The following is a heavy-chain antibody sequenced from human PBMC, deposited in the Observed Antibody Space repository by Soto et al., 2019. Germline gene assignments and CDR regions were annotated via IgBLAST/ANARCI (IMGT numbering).Heavy chain of an antibody. CDR2: IYYSGST. D-gene: IGHD6-19*01. Sequence: SETLSLTCTVSGGSISSSNYYWGRIRQPPGKGLEWIGSIYYSGSTYYNPSLKSRVTISVDTSKNQFSLKLSSVTAADTAVYYCARGLSVAGTSYWGQGTLVTVSS. CDR1: GGSISSSNYY. V-gene: IGHV4-39*01. CDR3: ARGLSVAGTSY. J-gene: IGHJ4*02.